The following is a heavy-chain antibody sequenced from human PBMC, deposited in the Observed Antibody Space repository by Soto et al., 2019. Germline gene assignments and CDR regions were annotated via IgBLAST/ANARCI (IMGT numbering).Heavy chain of an antibody. V-gene: IGHV4-59*01. CDR2: IYYSGST. J-gene: IGHJ6*02. CDR1: GGSISSYY. CDR3: AREVWVVVAATPGQYYYYGMDV. D-gene: IGHD2-15*01. Sequence: QVQLQESGPGLVKPSETLSLTCTVSGGSISSYYWSWIRQPPGKGLEWIGYIYYSGSTNYNPSLKSRVTISVDTSKNQFSLKLSSVTAADTAVYYCAREVWVVVAATPGQYYYYGMDVWGQGTTVTVSS.